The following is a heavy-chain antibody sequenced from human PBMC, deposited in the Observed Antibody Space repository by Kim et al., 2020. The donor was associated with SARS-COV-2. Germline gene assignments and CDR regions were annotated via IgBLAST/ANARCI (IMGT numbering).Heavy chain of an antibody. Sequence: YSPSFQGHVTISVDKSINTAYLKWSSLKASDTAMYYCARAPIRGGSGGFDFWGQGTLVTVSS. CDR3: ARAPIRGGSGGFDF. V-gene: IGHV5-10-1*01. D-gene: IGHD3-10*01. J-gene: IGHJ4*02.